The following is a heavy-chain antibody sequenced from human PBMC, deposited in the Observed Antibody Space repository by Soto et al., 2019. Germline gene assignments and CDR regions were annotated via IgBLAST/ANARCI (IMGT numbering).Heavy chain of an antibody. Sequence: QVQLVQSGAEVKKPGSSVKVSCKASGGTFSSYAISWVRQAPGQGLEWMGGIIPIFGTANYAQKCQGRVTITADESTSTAYMELSSLRSEDTAVYYCAREGTYYYDSSGYTKDDAFDIWGQGTMVTVSS. CDR2: IIPIFGTA. D-gene: IGHD3-22*01. V-gene: IGHV1-69*01. CDR1: GGTFSSYA. J-gene: IGHJ3*02. CDR3: AREGTYYYDSSGYTKDDAFDI.